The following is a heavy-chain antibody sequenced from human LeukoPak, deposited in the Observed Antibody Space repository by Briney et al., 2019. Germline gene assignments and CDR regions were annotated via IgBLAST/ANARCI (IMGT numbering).Heavy chain of an antibody. D-gene: IGHD1-1*01. CDR3: TNTTGTTLGLMDY. CDR2: INHSGST. Sequence: SETLSLTCAVYGGSFSGYYWRWIRQPPGKGLEWIGEINHSGSTNYNPSLKSRVTISVDTSKNQLSLKMSSVTAADTAVYYCTNTTGTTLGLMDYWGQGTLVTVSS. J-gene: IGHJ4*02. CDR1: GGSFSGYY. V-gene: IGHV4-34*01.